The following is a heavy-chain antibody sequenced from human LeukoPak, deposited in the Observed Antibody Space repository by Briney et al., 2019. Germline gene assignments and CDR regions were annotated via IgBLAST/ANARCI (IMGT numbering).Heavy chain of an antibody. CDR2: IYYSGST. J-gene: IGHJ5*02. Sequence: PSKTLSLTCTVSGGSVSRGSYYWSWIRQPPGKGLEWIVYIYYSGSTNYNPSLKSRVTISVDTSKNQFSLKLSSVTAADTAVYYCARDPRSSGYCSGGSCSDWFDPWGQGTLVTVSS. CDR1: GGSVSRGSYY. V-gene: IGHV4-61*01. D-gene: IGHD2-15*01. CDR3: ARDPRSSGYCSGGSCSDWFDP.